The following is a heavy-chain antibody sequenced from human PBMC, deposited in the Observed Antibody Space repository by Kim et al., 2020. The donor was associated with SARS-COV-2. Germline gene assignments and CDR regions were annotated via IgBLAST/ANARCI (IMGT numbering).Heavy chain of an antibody. D-gene: IGHD7-27*01. CDR3: ARPPWGDGYYYGMDV. V-gene: IGHV5-51*01. Sequence: GESLKISCKGSGYSFTSYWIGWVRQMPGKGLEWMGIIYPGDSDTRYSPSFQGQVTISADKSISTAYLQWSSLKASDTAMYYCARPPWGDGYYYGMDVWGQGTTVTVSS. CDR1: GYSFTSYW. CDR2: IYPGDSDT. J-gene: IGHJ6*02.